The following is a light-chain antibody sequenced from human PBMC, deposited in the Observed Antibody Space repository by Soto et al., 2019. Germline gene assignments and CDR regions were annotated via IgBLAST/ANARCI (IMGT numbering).Light chain of an antibody. CDR2: LSSDGSH. V-gene: IGLV4-69*01. CDR1: SGHSSYA. J-gene: IGLJ2*01. CDR3: QTWDTGARVV. Sequence: QSVLTQSPSASASLGASVKLTCTLSSGHSSYAIAWHQQQPEKGPRYLMKLSSDGSHSKGDGIPDRFSGSSSGAERYLPISGLQSEDEADYYCQTWDTGARVVFGGGTKLTVL.